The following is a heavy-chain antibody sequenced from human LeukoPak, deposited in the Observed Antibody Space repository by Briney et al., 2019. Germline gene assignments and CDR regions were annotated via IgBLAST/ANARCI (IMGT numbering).Heavy chain of an antibody. J-gene: IGHJ5*02. CDR2: IYYSGST. CDR1: GDSISSGGYH. Sequence: PSETLSLTCTVSGDSISSGGYHWSWIRQHPGKGLEWIGYIYYSGSTYYNPSLKSRVTISVDTSKNQFSLKLSSVTAADTAVYYCARHRPMAGSSWFDPWGQGTLVTVSS. V-gene: IGHV4-31*03. CDR3: ARHRPMAGSSWFDP. D-gene: IGHD3-10*01.